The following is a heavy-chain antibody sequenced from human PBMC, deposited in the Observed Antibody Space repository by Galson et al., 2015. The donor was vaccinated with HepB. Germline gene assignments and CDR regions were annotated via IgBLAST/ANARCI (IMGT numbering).Heavy chain of an antibody. D-gene: IGHD5-24*01. CDR1: GYTLTELS. V-gene: IGHV1-24*01. CDR3: ATGGKTRWLQLLLDY. J-gene: IGHJ4*02. Sequence: SVKVSCKVSGYTLTELSMHWVRQAPGKGLEWMGGFDPEDGETIYAQKFQGRVTMTEDTSTDTAYMELSSLRSEDTAVYYCATGGKTRWLQLLLDYWGQGTLVTISS. CDR2: FDPEDGET.